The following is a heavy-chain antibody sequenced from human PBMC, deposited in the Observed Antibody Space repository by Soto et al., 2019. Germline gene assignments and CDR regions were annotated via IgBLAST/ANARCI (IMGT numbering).Heavy chain of an antibody. J-gene: IGHJ6*02. Sequence: ASVKVSCKASGYTFTGYYMHWVRQAPGQGLEWMGWINPNSGGTNYAQKFQGWVTMTRDTSISTAYMELSRLRSDDTAVYYCARDLESIVPAAQPYYGMDVWGQGTTVTVSS. CDR2: INPNSGGT. CDR1: GYTFTGYY. V-gene: IGHV1-2*04. CDR3: ARDLESIVPAAQPYYGMDV. D-gene: IGHD2-2*01.